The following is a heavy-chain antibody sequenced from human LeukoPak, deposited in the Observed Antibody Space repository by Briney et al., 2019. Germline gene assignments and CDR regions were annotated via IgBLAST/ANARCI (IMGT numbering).Heavy chain of an antibody. CDR3: ARRGTVTTERFDY. CDR1: GGSISSNSYY. V-gene: IGHV4-39*01. D-gene: IGHD4-11*01. Sequence: KPSETLSLTCTVSGGSISSNSYYWGWIRQPPGKGLEWIGSIYYTGSTYYNPSLKSRVTISVDTSKNQFSLKLSSVTAADTAVYYCARRGTVTTERFDYWGQGTLVTVSS. J-gene: IGHJ4*02. CDR2: IYYTGST.